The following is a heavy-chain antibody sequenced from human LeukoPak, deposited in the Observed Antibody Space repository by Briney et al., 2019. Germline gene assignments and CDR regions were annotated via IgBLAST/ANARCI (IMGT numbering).Heavy chain of an antibody. Sequence: PGGSLRLSCAASGFTFSSYGMRWVRQAPGKGPEWVAVISYDGSNKYYADSVKGRFTVSRDNSENTLYLQMNSLRAEDTAVYYCGKVIHESGSYFHRPSFDYWGQGTLVTVSS. CDR3: GKVIHESGSYFHRPSFDY. D-gene: IGHD3-10*01. CDR2: ISYDGSNK. J-gene: IGHJ4*02. V-gene: IGHV3-30*18. CDR1: GFTFSSYG.